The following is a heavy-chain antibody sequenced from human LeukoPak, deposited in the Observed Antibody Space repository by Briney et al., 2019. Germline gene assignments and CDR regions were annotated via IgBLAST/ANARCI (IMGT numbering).Heavy chain of an antibody. V-gene: IGHV3-23*01. CDR2: ISGSGGST. J-gene: IGHJ5*02. Sequence: GGSLRLSCAASGFTFSSYAMSWVRQAPGKGLEWVSAISGSGGSTYYADSVKGRFTISRDNSKNTLYLQMNSLRAEDTAVYYCAKGYYYGSGSYYTPQNWFDPWGQGTLVTVSS. CDR1: GFTFSSYA. D-gene: IGHD3-10*01. CDR3: AKGYYYGSGSYYTPQNWFDP.